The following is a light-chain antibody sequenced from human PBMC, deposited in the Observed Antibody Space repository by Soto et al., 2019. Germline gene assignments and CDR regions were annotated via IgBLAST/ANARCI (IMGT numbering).Light chain of an antibody. V-gene: IGKV1-39*01. J-gene: IGKJ4*01. CDR3: QQSYSAPAT. CDR1: QTIYSN. CDR2: AAS. Sequence: MTQSPATLSVSPGERSTLSCGAGQTIYSNVAWYQRRPGQAPRLLIYAASILQSGVPSRFSGSGSGTDFTLTISSLQPEDFTTYYCQQSYSAPATFGGGTKVDNK.